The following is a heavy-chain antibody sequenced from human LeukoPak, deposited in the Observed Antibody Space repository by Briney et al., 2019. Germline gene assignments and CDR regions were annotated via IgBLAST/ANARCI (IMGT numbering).Heavy chain of an antibody. V-gene: IGHV1-18*01. J-gene: IGHJ4*02. CDR1: GYTFTSYG. CDR2: ISAYNGNT. Sequence: ASVKVSCKASGYTFTSYGISWVRQAPGQGLEWMGWISAYNGNTNYAQKLQGRVTMTTDTSTSTAYMELRSLRSDDTAVYYCARSEIVVVPAADFDYWGQGTLVTVSS. CDR3: ARSEIVVVPAADFDY. D-gene: IGHD2-2*01.